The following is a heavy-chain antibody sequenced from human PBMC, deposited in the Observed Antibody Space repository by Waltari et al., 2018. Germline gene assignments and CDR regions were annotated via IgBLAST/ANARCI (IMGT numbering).Heavy chain of an antibody. V-gene: IGHV3-30-3*01. CDR1: VFTFRSYP. CDR2: ISNDVNIK. D-gene: IGHD3-9*01. Sequence: QVQLVESGGAVVQPGRSLRLSCAASVFTFRSYPMHWVRQAPGKWLEWVAVISNDVNIKFYADSVKGRFTISRDNSKNTLYLQMSSLRPEDTAVYYCVKELAVGTGAFDFWGQGTLVTVS. CDR3: VKELAVGTGAFDF. J-gene: IGHJ3*01.